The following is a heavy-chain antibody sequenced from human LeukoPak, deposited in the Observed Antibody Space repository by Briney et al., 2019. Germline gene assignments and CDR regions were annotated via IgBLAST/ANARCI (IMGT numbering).Heavy chain of an antibody. CDR2: IYSGGST. Sequence: GGSPRLSCAASGFTVSSNYMSWVRQAPGKGLEWVSVIYSGGSTYYADSVKGRFTISRDNSKNTLYLQMNSLRAEDTAVYYCATSYSPFGLIDYWGQGTLVTVSS. D-gene: IGHD4-11*01. CDR3: ATSYSPFGLIDY. V-gene: IGHV3-66*02. J-gene: IGHJ4*02. CDR1: GFTVSSNY.